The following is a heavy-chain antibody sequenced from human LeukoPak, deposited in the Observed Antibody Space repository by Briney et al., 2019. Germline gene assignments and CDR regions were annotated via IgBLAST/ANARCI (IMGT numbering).Heavy chain of an antibody. CDR1: GGSISSSSYY. J-gene: IGHJ4*02. V-gene: IGHV4-39*01. CDR3: ASVGDCSGGSCVIDY. D-gene: IGHD2-15*01. CDR2: IYYSGST. Sequence: SETLSLTCTVSGGSISSSSYYWGWLRQPPGKGLEWIGSIYYSGSTYYNPSLKSRVTISVDTSKNQFSLKLSSVTAADTAVYYCASVGDCSGGSCVIDYWGQGTLVTVSS.